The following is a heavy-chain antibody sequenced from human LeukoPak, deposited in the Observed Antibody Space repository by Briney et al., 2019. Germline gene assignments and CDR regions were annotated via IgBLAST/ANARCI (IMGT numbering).Heavy chain of an antibody. CDR1: GYTFTSYY. V-gene: IGHV1-46*01. Sequence: ASVKVSCKASGYTFTSYYMHWVRQAPGQGLEWMGIINPSGGSTSYAQKFQGRVTMTRDTSTSTVYMGLSSLRSEDTAVYYCARDLGSGGYLNWFDPWGQGTLVTVSS. J-gene: IGHJ5*02. CDR2: INPSGGST. D-gene: IGHD3-10*01. CDR3: ARDLGSGGYLNWFDP.